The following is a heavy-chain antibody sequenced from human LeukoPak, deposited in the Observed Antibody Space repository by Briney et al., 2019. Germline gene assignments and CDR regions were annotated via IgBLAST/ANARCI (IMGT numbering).Heavy chain of an antibody. CDR2: FDPEDGET. V-gene: IGHV1-24*01. CDR3: ATSWELRVSSPYFDY. Sequence: ASVKVSCKVSGYTLTELSMHLVRQAPGKGLEWMGGFDPEDGETIYAQKFQGRVTMTEDTSTDTAYMELSSLRSEDTAVYYCATSWELRVSSPYFDYWGQGTLVTVSS. D-gene: IGHD1-26*01. CDR1: GYTLTELS. J-gene: IGHJ4*02.